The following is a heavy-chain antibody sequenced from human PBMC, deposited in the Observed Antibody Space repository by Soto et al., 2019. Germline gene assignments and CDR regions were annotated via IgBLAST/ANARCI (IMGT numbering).Heavy chain of an antibody. D-gene: IGHD1-7*01. J-gene: IGHJ4*02. Sequence: SETLSLTCAVSGGSFTSNNWWTLVRQPPGQGLEWIGEIYRTGSTNYNPSLKSRVTISLDKSENQFSLKVTSLTAADTAVYYCASRDPGTSVDYWGQGTLVTVSS. CDR1: GGSFTSNNW. V-gene: IGHV4-4*02. CDR3: ASRDPGTSVDY. CDR2: IYRTGST.